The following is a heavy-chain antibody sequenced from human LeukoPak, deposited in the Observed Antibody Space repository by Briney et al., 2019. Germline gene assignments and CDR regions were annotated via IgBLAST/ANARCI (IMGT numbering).Heavy chain of an antibody. D-gene: IGHD6-13*01. V-gene: IGHV4-39*01. CDR2: IYYRGNT. J-gene: IGHJ4*02. CDR3: ARRKVAAEIDY. CDR1: GGSITDTIYF. Sequence: SEXXXXXCSVSGGSITDTIYFWGWVRQPPGKGLEWVGSIYYRGNTYYSPPLKSRVTLFVDTCKNEFSLKLTSVTAADTAIYYCARRKVAAEIDYWGQGTLVTVSS.